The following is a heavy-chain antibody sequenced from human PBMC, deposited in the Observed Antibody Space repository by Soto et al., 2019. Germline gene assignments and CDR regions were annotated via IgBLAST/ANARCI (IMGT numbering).Heavy chain of an antibody. V-gene: IGHV3-7*01. D-gene: IGHD3-10*01. Sequence: GGSLRLSCAASGFNFVIHWIILFRHSPVKWLEWVATIKGDASEKKYVGSVKGRFTTSRDNAKTSLFLQMDSLRAEDTAVYYCARDSGYGSESSVNHYLDYWGHGTLVTVSS. J-gene: IGHJ4*01. CDR2: IKGDASEK. CDR1: GFNFVIHW. CDR3: ARDSGYGSESSVNHYLDY.